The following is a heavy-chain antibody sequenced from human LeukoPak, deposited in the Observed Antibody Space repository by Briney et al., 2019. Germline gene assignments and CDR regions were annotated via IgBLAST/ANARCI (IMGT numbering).Heavy chain of an antibody. V-gene: IGHV1-46*01. CDR3: ARDRGRGYKGGYYYYVDV. D-gene: IGHD5-18*01. Sequence: ASVKVSCKASGYTFTSYYMHWVRQAPGQGLEWMGIINPSGGSTSYAQKFQGRVTMTRDMSTSTVYMELSSLRSEDTAVYYCARDRGRGYKGGYYYYVDVWGKGTTVTVSS. J-gene: IGHJ6*03. CDR2: INPSGGST. CDR1: GYTFTSYY.